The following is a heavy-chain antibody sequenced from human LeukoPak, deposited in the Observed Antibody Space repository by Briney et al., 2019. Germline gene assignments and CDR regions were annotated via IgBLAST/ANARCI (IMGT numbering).Heavy chain of an antibody. Sequence: GGSLRLSCAGSGFTFRIYAMSWVRQAPDKGLEWVSTISGSGGGTYYADSVKGRFTISRDDSKNTLYLQMNSLRADDTAVYYCAKDLGRYRNNFFDYWGQGNLVTVSS. V-gene: IGHV3-23*01. CDR2: ISGSGGGT. D-gene: IGHD1-26*01. J-gene: IGHJ4*02. CDR3: AKDLGRYRNNFFDY. CDR1: GFTFRIYA.